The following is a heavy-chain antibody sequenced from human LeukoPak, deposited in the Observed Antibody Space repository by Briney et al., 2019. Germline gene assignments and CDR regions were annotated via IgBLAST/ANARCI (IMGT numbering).Heavy chain of an antibody. CDR1: GFTLSSNW. V-gene: IGHV3-74*03. D-gene: IGHD4-17*01. CDR3: ARGHYGDYF. Sequence: GGSLRLSCAASGFTLSSNWMYWVRQAPGKGLVWVSRINSDGSSSTYADSVKGRFTISRDDAKSTLYLQMHSLRAEDTAMYYCARGHYGDYFWGQGTQVTVSS. J-gene: IGHJ4*02. CDR2: INSDGSSS.